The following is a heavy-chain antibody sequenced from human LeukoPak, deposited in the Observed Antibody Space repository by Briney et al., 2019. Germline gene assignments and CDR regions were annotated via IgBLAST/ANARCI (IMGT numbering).Heavy chain of an antibody. CDR1: GGSISIYY. D-gene: IGHD4-11*01. CDR2: VDQRGST. J-gene: IGHJ4*02. Sequence: SETLSLTCTVSGGSISIYYWAWIRQPPGKGLEWIGYVDQRGSTEYNPSLRSRVTMSVDMSKNSFSLELSAGTAADTAVYYCARGSAYYSFERSKRVPWGFDYWGQGSLVIVSS. V-gene: IGHV4-59*01. CDR3: ARGSAYYSFERSKRVPWGFDY.